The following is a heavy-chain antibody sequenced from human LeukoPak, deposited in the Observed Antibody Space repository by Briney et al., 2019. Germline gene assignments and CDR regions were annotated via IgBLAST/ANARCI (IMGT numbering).Heavy chain of an antibody. CDR3: AREYYYGSGSYYYYYYMDV. V-gene: IGHV1-18*01. D-gene: IGHD3-10*01. CDR1: GYTFTSYG. J-gene: IGHJ6*03. CDR2: ISAYNGNT. Sequence: ASVKVSCKASGYTFTSYGISWVRQAPGQGLEWMGWISAYNGNTNYAQKLQGRVTMTTDTSTSTAYMELRSLRSDDTAVYYCAREYYYGSGSYYYYYYMDVWGKGTTVTVSS.